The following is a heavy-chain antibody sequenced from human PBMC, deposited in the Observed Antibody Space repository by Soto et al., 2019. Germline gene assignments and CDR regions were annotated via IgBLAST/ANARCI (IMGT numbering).Heavy chain of an antibody. D-gene: IGHD6-13*01. V-gene: IGHV4-34*01. J-gene: IGHJ5*02. Sequence: SETLSLTCAVYGGSFSGYYWSWIRQPPGKGLEWIGEINHSGSTNYNPSLKSRVTISVDTSKNRFSLKLSSVTAADTAVYYCARVQGSSSWYFPRNWFDPWGQGTLVTVSS. CDR1: GGSFSGYY. CDR3: ARVQGSSSWYFPRNWFDP. CDR2: INHSGST.